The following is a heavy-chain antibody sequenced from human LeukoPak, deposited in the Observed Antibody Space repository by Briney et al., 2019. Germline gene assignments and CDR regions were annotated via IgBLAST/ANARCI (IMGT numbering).Heavy chain of an antibody. Sequence: SETLSLTCTVSGDSISNGGYYWSWIRLHPGKGLEWVGYIYDSGTTYYSPALQSRVSISVDTSDSKFSLKLKSLTAADTAVYYCARGGDRRGFDYWGQGTLVTVSS. CDR3: ARGGDRRGFDY. D-gene: IGHD1-14*01. J-gene: IGHJ4*02. V-gene: IGHV4-31*03. CDR1: GDSISNGGYY. CDR2: IYDSGTT.